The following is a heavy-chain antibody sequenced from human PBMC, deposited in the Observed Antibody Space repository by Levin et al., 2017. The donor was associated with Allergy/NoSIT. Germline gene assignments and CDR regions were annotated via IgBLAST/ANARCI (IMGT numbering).Heavy chain of an antibody. Sequence: GGSLRLSCAASGFTFSSYAMHWVRQAPGKGLEWVAVISYDGSNKYYADSVKGRFTISRDNSKNTLYLQMNSLRAEDTAVYYCARDPSRNYYYYMDVWGKGTTVTVSS. CDR3: ARDPSRNYYYYMDV. CDR1: GFTFSSYA. V-gene: IGHV3-30-3*01. CDR2: ISYDGSNK. J-gene: IGHJ6*03.